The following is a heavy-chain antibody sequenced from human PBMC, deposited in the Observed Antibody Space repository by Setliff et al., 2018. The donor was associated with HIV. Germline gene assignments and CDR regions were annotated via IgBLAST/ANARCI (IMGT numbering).Heavy chain of an antibody. CDR1: GFTFSNAW. J-gene: IGHJ4*02. CDR2: IKSKTDGGTT. Sequence: GSLRLSCAASGFTFSNAWMSWVRQAPEKGLEWVGRIKSKTDGGTTDYAAPVKGRFTISRDDSKNTLYLQMSSLKIEDTAVYYCTTFSSGFSSDSVDYWGQGTLVTVSS. CDR3: TTFSSGFSSDSVDY. D-gene: IGHD6-25*01. V-gene: IGHV3-15*01.